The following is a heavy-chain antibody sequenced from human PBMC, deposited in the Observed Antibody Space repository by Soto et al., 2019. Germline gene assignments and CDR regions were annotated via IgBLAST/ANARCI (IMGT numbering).Heavy chain of an antibody. V-gene: IGHV4-59*01. D-gene: IGHD3-3*01. J-gene: IGHJ5*02. CDR3: ARGYDFWSGYYYSPPHQWLDP. CDR2: IYYSGST. Sequence: TSETLSLTCTVSGGSISSYYWSWIRQPPGKGLEWIGYIYYSGSTNYNPSLKSRVTISVDTSKNQFSLKLSSVTAADTAVYYCARGYDFWSGYYYSPPHQWLDPWGQGTLVPVSS. CDR1: GGSISSYY.